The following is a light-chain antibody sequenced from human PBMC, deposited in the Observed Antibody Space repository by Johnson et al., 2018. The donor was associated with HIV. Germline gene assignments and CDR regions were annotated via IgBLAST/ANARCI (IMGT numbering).Light chain of an antibody. V-gene: IGLV1-51*02. CDR2: ENN. CDR1: SSNIGNNY. J-gene: IGLJ1*01. CDR3: GTWDSSLSAEV. Sequence: QSALTQPPSVSAAPGQKVTISCSGSSSNIGNNYVSWYQQLPGTAPKLLIYENNKRPSGIPDRFSGSKSGTSATLALTGLPTGDEADYYCGTWDSSLSAEVFGTGTKVTVL.